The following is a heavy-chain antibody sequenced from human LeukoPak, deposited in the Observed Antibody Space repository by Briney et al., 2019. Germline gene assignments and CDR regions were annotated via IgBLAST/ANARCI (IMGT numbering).Heavy chain of an antibody. CDR2: VNREGTTT. J-gene: IGHJ4*02. CDR3: ARDLGWILFDY. V-gene: IGHV3-74*03. CDR1: GFTFNTYW. Sequence: PGGSLRLSCAASGFTFNTYWMHWVRQALRKGVVWVARVNREGTTTTYADSVKGPFTISRDNAKNTLYLQMNNVRAEDTAVYYCARDLGWILFDYWGQGTLVTVSS. D-gene: IGHD2-2*03.